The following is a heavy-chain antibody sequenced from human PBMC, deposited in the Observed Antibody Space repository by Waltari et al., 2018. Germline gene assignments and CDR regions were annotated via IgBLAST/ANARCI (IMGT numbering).Heavy chain of an antibody. CDR2: IYYTGST. CDR3: ASSYYDYVWGSYRLGDY. J-gene: IGHJ4*02. D-gene: IGHD3-16*02. CDR1: GGSISSSHYY. Sequence: QLQLQESGPGLVKPSENLYLTCTVSGGSISSSHYYWGWVRQPPGKGLEWIATIYYTGSTYFNPSLKSRVTISVDTSKNQFSLRLSSVTAADTAVYYCASSYYDYVWGSYRLGDYWGQGTLVTVSS. V-gene: IGHV4-39*01.